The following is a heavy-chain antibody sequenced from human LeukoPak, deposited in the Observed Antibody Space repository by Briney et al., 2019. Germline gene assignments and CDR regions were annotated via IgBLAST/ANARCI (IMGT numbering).Heavy chain of an antibody. J-gene: IGHJ3*02. V-gene: IGHV1-69*05. Sequence: SVKVSCKASGGTFSSYAISWVRQAPGQGLEWMGGSIPIFGTANYAQKFQGRVTITTDESTSTAYMELSSLRSEDTAVYYCARGGGDCSSTSFYALLGAFDIWGQGTMVTVSS. CDR2: SIPIFGTA. D-gene: IGHD2-2*01. CDR1: GGTFSSYA. CDR3: ARGGGDCSSTSFYALLGAFDI.